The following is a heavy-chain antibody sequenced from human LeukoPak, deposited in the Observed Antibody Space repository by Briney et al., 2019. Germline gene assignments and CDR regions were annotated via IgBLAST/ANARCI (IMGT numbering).Heavy chain of an antibody. CDR1: GYTFTNYY. J-gene: IGHJ3*02. V-gene: IGHV1-46*01. CDR3: ASSAYGVTLDAFDI. CDR2: INPSGDST. Sequence: ASVKVSCKASGYTFTNYYIHWVRQAPGQGLEWVGIINPSGDSTSYAQKFQGRVSMTRDTSTSTIYMELSSLRSEDTAVYYCASSAYGVTLDAFDIWGQGTMVTVSS. D-gene: IGHD4-23*01.